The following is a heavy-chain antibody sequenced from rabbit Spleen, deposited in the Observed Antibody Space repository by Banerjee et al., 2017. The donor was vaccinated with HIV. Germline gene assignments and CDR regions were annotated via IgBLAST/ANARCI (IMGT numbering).Heavy chain of an antibody. Sequence: QQLVESGGGLVTPGESLTLTCEASGFSFSSGYDMCWVRQAPGKGLEWIACINTGSSGDTWYASWAKGRFTISKTSSTVTLQMTSLTAADAATYFCGRDVHGGHVWGQGTLVTVS. CDR3: GRDVHGGHV. D-gene: IGHD2-1*01. CDR2: INTGSSGDT. CDR1: GFSFSSGYD. J-gene: IGHJ3*01. V-gene: IGHV1S40*01.